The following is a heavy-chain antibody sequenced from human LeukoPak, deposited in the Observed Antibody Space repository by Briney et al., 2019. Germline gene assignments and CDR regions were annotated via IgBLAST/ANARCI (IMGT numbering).Heavy chain of an antibody. D-gene: IGHD5-18*01. V-gene: IGHV1-69*05. CDR1: GGTFSSYA. CDR3: ARDGKDWIQLWFWFAFDI. J-gene: IGHJ3*02. Sequence: SVKVSCKASGGTFSSYAISWVRQAPGQGLEWMGGIIPIFGTANYAQKFQGRVTITTDESTSTAYMELSSLRSEDTAVYYCARDGKDWIQLWFWFAFDIWGQGTMVTVSS. CDR2: IIPIFGTA.